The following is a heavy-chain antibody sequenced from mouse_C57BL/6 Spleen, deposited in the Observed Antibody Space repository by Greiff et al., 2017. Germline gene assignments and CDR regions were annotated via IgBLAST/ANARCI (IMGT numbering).Heavy chain of an antibody. CDR3: IAYYLGY. CDR2: IDPENGDT. Sequence: EVQLQQSGAELVRPGASVKLSCTASGFNIKDDYMHWVKQRPEQGLEWIGWIDPENGDTEYASKFQGKATITADTSSNTAYLQLSSLTSEDTAVYYCIAYYLGYWGKGTTLTVSS. V-gene: IGHV14-4*01. J-gene: IGHJ2*01. CDR1: GFNIKDDY.